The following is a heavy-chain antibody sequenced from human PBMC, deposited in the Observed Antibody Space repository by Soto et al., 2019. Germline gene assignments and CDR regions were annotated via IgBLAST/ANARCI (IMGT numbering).Heavy chain of an antibody. Sequence: QVQLVQSGAEVKKPGSSVKVSCKASGGTFSSYAISWVRQAPGQGLEWMGGIIPISGTANYAQKFQGRVTITADESTSTAYMELSSLRSEDTAVYYCARRSYCSGGSCHPDWYFDLWGRGTLVTVSS. V-gene: IGHV1-69*12. J-gene: IGHJ2*01. CDR1: GGTFSSYA. D-gene: IGHD2-15*01. CDR2: IIPISGTA. CDR3: ARRSYCSGGSCHPDWYFDL.